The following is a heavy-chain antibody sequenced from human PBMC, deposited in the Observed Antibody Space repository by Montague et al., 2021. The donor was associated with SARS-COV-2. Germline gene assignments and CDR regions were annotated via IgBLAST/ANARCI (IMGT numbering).Heavy chain of an antibody. CDR3: ARDNYGDWGYYGLDV. CDR1: GGSIGTYY. V-gene: IGHV4-59*01. J-gene: IGHJ6*02. D-gene: IGHD4-17*01. CDR2: IYYTGST. Sequence: SETLSLTCTVSGGSIGTYYWNRIRQSPGKGLEWLGYIYYTGSTKYSPSPKSRVTISMDTSRDQLSLRLKSVTAADTAVYYCARDNYGDWGYYGLDVWGQGNTVTVSS.